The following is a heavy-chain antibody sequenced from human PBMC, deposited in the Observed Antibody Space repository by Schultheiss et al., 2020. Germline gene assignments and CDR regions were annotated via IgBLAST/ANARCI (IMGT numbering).Heavy chain of an antibody. J-gene: IGHJ5*02. CDR1: GGSFSGYY. CDR2: IYTSGST. D-gene: IGHD6-13*01. Sequence: SQTLSLTCAVYGGSFSGYYWSWIRQPAGKGLEWIGRIYTSGSTNYNPSLKSRVTISIDTSKNQFSLKLSSVTAADTAVYYCARDRAGIVDTWGQGTLVTVSS. V-gene: IGHV4-4*07. CDR3: ARDRAGIVDT.